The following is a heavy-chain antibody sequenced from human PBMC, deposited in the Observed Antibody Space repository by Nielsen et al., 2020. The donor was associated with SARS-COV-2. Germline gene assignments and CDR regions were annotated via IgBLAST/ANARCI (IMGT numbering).Heavy chain of an antibody. Sequence: GESLKISCAASGFTFSSYAMSWVRQAPGKGLEWVSAISGSGGSTYYADSVKGRFTISRDNSKNTLYLQMNSLRAEDTAVYYCAKVGYCSSTSCPPWFDPWGQGTLVTVSS. CDR2: ISGSGGST. CDR1: GFTFSSYA. D-gene: IGHD2-2*01. CDR3: AKVGYCSSTSCPPWFDP. V-gene: IGHV3-23*01. J-gene: IGHJ5*02.